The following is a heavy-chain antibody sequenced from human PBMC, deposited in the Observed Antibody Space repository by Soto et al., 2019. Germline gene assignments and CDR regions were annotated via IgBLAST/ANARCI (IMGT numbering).Heavy chain of an antibody. Sequence: EVNLLESGGGLVQPGGSLRLSCAASGFTFSSYAMSWVRQAPGKGLQWVSALSHTSTNIFYADSVKGRFTISRDNSKNTMSLQMNSLRAEDTAIYYCAKLAGEQWTFEYWGQGILVTVSS. J-gene: IGHJ4*02. CDR2: LSHTSTNI. CDR3: AKLAGEQWTFEY. V-gene: IGHV3-23*01. D-gene: IGHD6-19*01. CDR1: GFTFSSYA.